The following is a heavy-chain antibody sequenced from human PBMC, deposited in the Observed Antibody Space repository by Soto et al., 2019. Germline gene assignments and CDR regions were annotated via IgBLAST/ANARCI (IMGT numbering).Heavy chain of an antibody. CDR2: MRANSGDT. J-gene: IGHJ5*02. Sequence: QVQLVQPGAEVRKPGASVKVSCKASGDIFTNFDFNWVRQATGQGLEWIGWMRANSGDTGHDQKFQGRVRMTRYTSMSTAYMELSSLRAEDTAVYYCARYIYGQGFQAWGQGPLVFVSS. CDR1: GDIFTNFD. V-gene: IGHV1-8*01. D-gene: IGHD3-3*02. CDR3: ARYIYGQGFQA.